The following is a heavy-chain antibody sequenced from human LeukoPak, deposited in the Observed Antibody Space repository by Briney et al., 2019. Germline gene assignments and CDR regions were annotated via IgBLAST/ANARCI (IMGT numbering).Heavy chain of an antibody. CDR2: INPSGGST. CDR3: ARDGPTAAPFDY. D-gene: IGHD2-2*01. Sequence: ASVKVSCKASGYRFTSYDMHWVRQPPGQGLEWTGIINPSGGSTSYAQRFQGRVAMTRDTSTTTVYMEVNSLTSEDTAVYFCARDGPTAAPFDYWGQGTLVTVSS. CDR1: GYRFTSYD. J-gene: IGHJ4*02. V-gene: IGHV1-46*01.